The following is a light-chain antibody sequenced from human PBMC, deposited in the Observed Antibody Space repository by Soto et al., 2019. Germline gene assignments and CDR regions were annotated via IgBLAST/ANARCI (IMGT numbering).Light chain of an antibody. Sequence: QSVLTQPPSASGTPGQRVTISCSGSSSSIGSNTVNWYRQLPGTAPKLLIYTNNQRPSGVPDRFSGSKSGTSASLAISGLQSEDEADYYCAAWDDSLNAVVFGGGTKLTVL. CDR3: AAWDDSLNAVV. V-gene: IGLV1-44*01. CDR1: SSSIGSNT. J-gene: IGLJ2*01. CDR2: TNN.